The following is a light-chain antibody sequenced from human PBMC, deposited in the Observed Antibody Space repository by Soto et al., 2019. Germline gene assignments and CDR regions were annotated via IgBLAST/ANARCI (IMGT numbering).Light chain of an antibody. CDR1: QSISDT. Sequence: ETVMTQSPATLSVSPGGRATLSCRASQSISDTLAWYQQKPGQAPRLLIYGASNRATGIPDRFSGSGSGTDFTLTISRLEPEDFAVYYCQQYGSSGTFGQGTKVDNK. V-gene: IGKV3-20*01. J-gene: IGKJ1*01. CDR3: QQYGSSGT. CDR2: GAS.